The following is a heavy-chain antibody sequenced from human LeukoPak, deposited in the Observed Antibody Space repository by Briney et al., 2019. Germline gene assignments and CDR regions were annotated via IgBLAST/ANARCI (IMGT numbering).Heavy chain of an antibody. Sequence: SETLSLTCAVYGGSFSGYYWSWIRQPPGKGLEWIGEINHSGSTNYNPSLKSRVTISVDTSKNQFSLKLSSVTAADTAVYYCARHSITSGRRVRNWFDPWGQGTLVTVSS. CDR2: INHSGST. D-gene: IGHD2-15*01. J-gene: IGHJ5*02. V-gene: IGHV4-34*01. CDR1: GGSFSGYY. CDR3: ARHSITSGRRVRNWFDP.